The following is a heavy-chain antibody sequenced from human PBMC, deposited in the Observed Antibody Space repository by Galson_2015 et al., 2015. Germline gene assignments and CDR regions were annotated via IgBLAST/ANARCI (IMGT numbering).Heavy chain of an antibody. CDR1: GFTFSSYS. CDR3: ARDAGGDYGDYVGSYAFDI. V-gene: IGHV3-21*01. J-gene: IGHJ3*02. D-gene: IGHD4-17*01. Sequence: SLRLSCAASGFTFSSYSMNWVRQAPGKGLEWVSSISSSSSYIYYADSVKGRFTISRDNAKNSLYLQMNSLRAEDTAVYYCARDAGGDYGDYVGSYAFDIWGQGTMVTVSS. CDR2: ISSSSSYI.